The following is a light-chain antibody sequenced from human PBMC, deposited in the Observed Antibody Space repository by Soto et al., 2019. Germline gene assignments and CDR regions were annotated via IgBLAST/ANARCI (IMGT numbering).Light chain of an antibody. CDR1: QSISSW. Sequence: DIQMTQSPSTLSASVGDRVTITCRASQSISSWLAWYQQKPGKAPKLLIDWASTRASGVPDRFSGSGSGTDFTLTISSLQAEDVAVYYCQHYYNSWTFGQGTQVEIK. J-gene: IGKJ1*01. CDR2: WAS. V-gene: IGKV1-5*03. CDR3: QHYYNSWT.